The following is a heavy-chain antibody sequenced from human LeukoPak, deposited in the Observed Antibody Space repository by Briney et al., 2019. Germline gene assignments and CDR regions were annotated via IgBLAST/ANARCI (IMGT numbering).Heavy chain of an antibody. CDR2: IYYSGST. J-gene: IGHJ4*02. Sequence: SETLSLTCSVSGGSISSYYWSWIRQPPGKGLEWIGYIYYSGSTYYNPSLKSRVTISVDTSKNQFSLRLSSVTAADTAVYYCARRMYYYDSSGYPTHLYYFDYWGQGTLVTVSS. V-gene: IGHV4-59*12. CDR3: ARRMYYYDSSGYPTHLYYFDY. D-gene: IGHD3-22*01. CDR1: GGSISSYY.